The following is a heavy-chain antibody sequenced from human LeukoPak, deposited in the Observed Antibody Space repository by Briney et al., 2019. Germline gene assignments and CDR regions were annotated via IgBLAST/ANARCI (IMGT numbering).Heavy chain of an antibody. CDR3: ARGKEFRGRSLDTYYYGSGSYSPYYYYYMDV. Sequence: SETLSLTCAVSGGSISSSNWWSWVRQPPGKGLEWIGEIYHSGSTNYNPSLKSRVTISVDTSKNQFSLKLSSVTAADTAVYYCARGKEFRGRSLDTYYYGSGSYSPYYYYYMDVWGKGTTVTVSS. D-gene: IGHD3-10*01. V-gene: IGHV4-4*02. CDR2: IYHSGST. CDR1: GGSISSSNW. J-gene: IGHJ6*03.